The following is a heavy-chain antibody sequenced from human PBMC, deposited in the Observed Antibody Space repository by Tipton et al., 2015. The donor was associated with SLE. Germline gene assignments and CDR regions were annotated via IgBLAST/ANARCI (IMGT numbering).Heavy chain of an antibody. CDR2: INQSGST. CDR3: ARYLDWNYTFIDF. Sequence: TLSLTCAVFGGSFSTYHWSWIRQPPGKGLEWIGEINQSGSTNYNPSLKSRVTISRDTSEKQVSLKLTSVTAADTAVYYCARYLDWNYTFIDFWGQGSLVTVSS. V-gene: IGHV4-34*01. CDR1: GGSFSTYH. J-gene: IGHJ4*02. D-gene: IGHD1-7*01.